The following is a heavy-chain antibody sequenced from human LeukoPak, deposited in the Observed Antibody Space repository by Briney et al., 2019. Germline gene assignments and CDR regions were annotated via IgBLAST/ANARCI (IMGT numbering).Heavy chain of an antibody. CDR3: AKAVSHSYFDF. D-gene: IGHD6-19*01. J-gene: IGHJ4*02. V-gene: IGHV3-23*01. Sequence: GGSLRLSCAASGFTFSNYAMNWVHQAPGRGLEWVSGINPSGGSTYYADSVKGRFTISRDNSKNTLYLQMNSLRAEDTALYFCAKAVSHSYFDFWGQGTLVTVSA. CDR1: GFTFSNYA. CDR2: INPSGGST.